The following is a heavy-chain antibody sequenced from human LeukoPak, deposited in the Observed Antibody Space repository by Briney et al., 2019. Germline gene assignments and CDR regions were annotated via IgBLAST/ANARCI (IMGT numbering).Heavy chain of an antibody. J-gene: IGHJ4*02. V-gene: IGHV3-30*18. CDR3: AKDLRYSGSNDHYYFDY. CDR1: GFIFGDYA. D-gene: IGHD1-26*01. Sequence: LSGGSLRLSCAASGFIFGDYAMHWVRQAPGKGLEWVAAIAFDDTDRYYIDSVKGRFTISRDNSKNTVYLQMNSLRSEDTAVYYCAKDLRYSGSNDHYYFDYWGQGTLVTVSS. CDR2: IAFDDTDR.